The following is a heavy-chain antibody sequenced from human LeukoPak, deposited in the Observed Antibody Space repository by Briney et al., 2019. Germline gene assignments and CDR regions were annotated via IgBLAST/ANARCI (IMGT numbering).Heavy chain of an antibody. J-gene: IGHJ6*03. CDR1: GGSISSYY. V-gene: IGHV4-59*12. CDR3: ARGGGYYYMDV. CDR2: IYYSGST. Sequence: SETLSLTCTVSGGSISSYYWSWIRQPPGKGLEWIGYIYYSGSTYYNPSLKSRVTISVHTSKNQFSLKLSSVTAADTAVYYCARGGGYYYMDVWGKGTTVTVSS.